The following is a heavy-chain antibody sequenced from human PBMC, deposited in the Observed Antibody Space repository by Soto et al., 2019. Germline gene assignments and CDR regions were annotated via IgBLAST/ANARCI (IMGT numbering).Heavy chain of an antibody. Sequence: RASVKVSCKASGYTFTSYAMHWVRQAPGQRLEWMGWINAGNGNTKYSQKFQGRVTITRDTSASTAYMELSSLRSEDTAVYYCARVSAAMATIILDYWGQGTLVTVSS. CDR1: GYTFTSYA. V-gene: IGHV1-3*01. J-gene: IGHJ4*02. D-gene: IGHD5-12*01. CDR2: INAGNGNT. CDR3: ARVSAAMATIILDY.